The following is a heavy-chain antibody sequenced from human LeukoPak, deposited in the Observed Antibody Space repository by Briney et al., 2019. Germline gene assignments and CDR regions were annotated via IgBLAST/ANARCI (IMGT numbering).Heavy chain of an antibody. V-gene: IGHV1-18*01. D-gene: IGHD2-2*01. CDR2: ISAYNGNT. CDR3: ARGYCSSTSCYGPSGWFDP. CDR1: GGTFSSYA. Sequence: ASVKVSCKASGGTFSSYAISWVRQAPGQGLEWMGWISAYNGNTNYAQKLQGRVTMTTDTSTTTAYMELRSLRSDNTAVYYCARGYCSSTSCYGPSGWFDPWGQGTLVTVSS. J-gene: IGHJ5*02.